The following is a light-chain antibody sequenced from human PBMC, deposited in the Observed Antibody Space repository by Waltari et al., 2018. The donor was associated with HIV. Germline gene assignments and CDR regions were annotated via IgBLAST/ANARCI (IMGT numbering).Light chain of an antibody. CDR1: SNVCGNYDL. Sequence: QSDLTQPASVSGSPGQSITISCTGTSNVCGNYDLVSWYQHTPGKAPKLMIYEFTERPSGVSNRFSGSKSGNTASLTISGLQAEDEAHYYCCSYARNIASPWVFGGGTRLTVL. CDR3: CSYARNIASPWV. J-gene: IGLJ3*02. CDR2: EFT. V-gene: IGLV2-23*02.